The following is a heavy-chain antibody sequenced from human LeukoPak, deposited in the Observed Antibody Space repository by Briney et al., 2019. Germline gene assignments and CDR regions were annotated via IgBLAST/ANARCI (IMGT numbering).Heavy chain of an antibody. D-gene: IGHD6-19*01. CDR1: GGSFSGYY. CDR3: ARAGSSGWYVDAFDI. Sequence: SETLSLTCAVYGGSFSGYYWSWIRQPPGKGLEWIGTIYYSGSTYYNPSLKSRVTISVDTSKNQFSLKLSSVTAADTAVYYCARAGSSGWYVDAFDIWGQGTMVTVSS. CDR2: IYYSGST. V-gene: IGHV4-34*01. J-gene: IGHJ3*02.